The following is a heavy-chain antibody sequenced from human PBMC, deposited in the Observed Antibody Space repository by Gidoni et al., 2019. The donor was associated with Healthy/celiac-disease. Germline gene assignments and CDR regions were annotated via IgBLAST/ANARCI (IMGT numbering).Heavy chain of an antibody. CDR3: ARGRYCSGGSCYPNYYGMDV. Sequence: QVQLVQSGAEVKKPGSSVKVSCKASGGTFSSYAISWVRQAPGQGLEWMGGIIPIFGTANYAQKSQGRVTITADKSTSTAYMELSSLRSEDTAVYYCARGRYCSGGSCYPNYYGMDVWGQGTTVTVSS. CDR1: GGTFSSYA. D-gene: IGHD2-15*01. J-gene: IGHJ6*02. V-gene: IGHV1-69*06. CDR2: IIPIFGTA.